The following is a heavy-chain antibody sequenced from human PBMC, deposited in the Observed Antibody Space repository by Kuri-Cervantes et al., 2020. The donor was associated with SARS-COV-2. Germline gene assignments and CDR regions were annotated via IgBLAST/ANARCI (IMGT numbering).Heavy chain of an antibody. CDR2: IWSGGNGQ. J-gene: IGHJ6*02. Sequence: GGSLRLSCAASGFTFSSYAMHWVRQTPGKGLEWVGVIWSGGNGQFYGDSVRGRFTISRDNSKNTLYLQMNSLRAEDTAVYYCAKDQGYDYGDYYYYGMDVWGQGTTVTVSS. CDR3: AKDQGYDYGDYYYYGMDV. CDR1: GFTFSSYA. D-gene: IGHD4-17*01. V-gene: IGHV3-33*06.